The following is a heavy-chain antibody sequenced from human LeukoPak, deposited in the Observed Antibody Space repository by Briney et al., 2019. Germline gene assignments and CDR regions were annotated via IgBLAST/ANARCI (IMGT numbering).Heavy chain of an antibody. Sequence: GESLKISCKASGYIFANYWIGWVRQMSGKGLEWMGIIYPGDSDTRYSPSFQGQVTISADKSISTAYLQWSSLKASDTAMYYCARLTYYYGSGSYPPMYYFDYWGQGTLVTVSS. CDR1: GYIFANYW. V-gene: IGHV5-51*01. CDR3: ARLTYYYGSGSYPPMYYFDY. J-gene: IGHJ4*02. D-gene: IGHD3-10*01. CDR2: IYPGDSDT.